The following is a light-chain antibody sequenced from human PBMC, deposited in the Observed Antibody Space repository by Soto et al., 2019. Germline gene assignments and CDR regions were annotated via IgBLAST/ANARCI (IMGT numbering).Light chain of an antibody. CDR1: TIGNKN. J-gene: IGLJ2*01. CDR2: RDY. Sequence: SYELNQPLSVSVALGQTATITCGGNTIGNKNVHWYQQQPGQAPVLVIYRDYNRPSGIPERFSGSNSGNTATLTISRAQAGDEADFYCQVWDYSTVLFGGGTKLTVL. V-gene: IGLV3-9*01. CDR3: QVWDYSTVL.